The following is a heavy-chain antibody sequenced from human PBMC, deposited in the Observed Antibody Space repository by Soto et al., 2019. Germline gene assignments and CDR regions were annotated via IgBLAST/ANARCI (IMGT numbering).Heavy chain of an antibody. CDR2: INHSGST. V-gene: IGHV4-34*01. J-gene: IGHJ5*02. Sequence: SDTLSLTCAVYGGSFSGYYWSWIRQPPGKGLEWIGEINHSGSTNYNPSLKSRVTISVDTSKNQFSLKLSSVTAADTAVYYCARAGTATYSSSPNWVDPWGMGTLVTVS. CDR1: GGSFSGYY. CDR3: ARAGTATYSSSPNWVDP. D-gene: IGHD6-13*01.